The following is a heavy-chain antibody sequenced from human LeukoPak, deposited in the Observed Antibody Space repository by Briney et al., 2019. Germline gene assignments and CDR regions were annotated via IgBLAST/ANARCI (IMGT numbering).Heavy chain of an antibody. CDR2: IKQDGSEK. Sequence: PGGSLRLSCAASGLTFSSYWMSWVRQAPGKGPEWVANIKQDGSEKKYVDSVEGRFTISRDNAKKLLYLQMDSLRVEDTAVYYCARGNGYNNNYFDYWGQGTLVTVSS. V-gene: IGHV3-7*01. CDR3: ARGNGYNNNYFDY. D-gene: IGHD5-24*01. J-gene: IGHJ4*02. CDR1: GLTFSSYW.